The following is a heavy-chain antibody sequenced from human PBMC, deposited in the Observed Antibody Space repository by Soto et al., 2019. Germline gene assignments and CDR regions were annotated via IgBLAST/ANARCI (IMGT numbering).Heavy chain of an antibody. CDR2: ISNNGGST. J-gene: IGHJ4*02. D-gene: IGHD6-19*01. CDR3: AKDPDISGWYQTDLDY. Sequence: GGSLRLSCAASGFIFSSFAMSWVRQAPGKGLEWVSTISNNGGSTYSADSVKGRFTISRDNSKDTLYLQMNSLRAEDTAVYYCAKDPDISGWYQTDLDYWGQGTLVTVSS. V-gene: IGHV3-23*01. CDR1: GFIFSSFA.